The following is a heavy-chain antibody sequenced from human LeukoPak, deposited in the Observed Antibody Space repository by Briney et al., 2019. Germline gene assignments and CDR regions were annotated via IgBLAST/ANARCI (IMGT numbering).Heavy chain of an antibody. CDR2: IYTSGST. V-gene: IGHV4-61*02. Sequence: SSETLSLTCTVSGGSISSGSYYWSWIRQPAGKGLEWIGRIYTSGSTNYNPTLTSRVTISVDKSKNDFSLKLTSVTAADTAVYYCARDFLRDYGDPFDSWGQGTLVTVSS. D-gene: IGHD4-17*01. J-gene: IGHJ4*02. CDR1: GGSISSGSYY. CDR3: ARDFLRDYGDPFDS.